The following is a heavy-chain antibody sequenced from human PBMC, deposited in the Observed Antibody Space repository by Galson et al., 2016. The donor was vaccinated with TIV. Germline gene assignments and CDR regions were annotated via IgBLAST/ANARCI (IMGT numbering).Heavy chain of an antibody. J-gene: IGHJ6*02. CDR1: GGSFSSHV. D-gene: IGHD5-18*01. CDR2: IIPLFSTA. V-gene: IGHV1-69*13. CDR3: AKDRNTAMDTYYWYYGMDV. Sequence: SVKASCKASGGSFSSHVFSWVRQAPGQGLEWMGGIIPLFSTANYAQKFQGRVTITADESTSKAYMELTSLRYDDTASYYCAKDRNTAMDTYYWYYGMDVCGQGTTVTVSS.